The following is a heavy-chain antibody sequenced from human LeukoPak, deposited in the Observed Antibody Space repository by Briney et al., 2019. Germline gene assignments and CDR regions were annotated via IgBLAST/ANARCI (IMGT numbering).Heavy chain of an antibody. CDR3: ARDWGITGTSPPFDY. Sequence: TGGSLRLSCAASGFTFSSYWMSWVRQAPGKGLEWVANIKQDGSEKYYVDSVKGRFTISRDSAKNSLYLQMNSLRAEDTAVYYCARDWGITGTSPPFDYWGQGTLVTVSS. CDR2: IKQDGSEK. D-gene: IGHD1-7*01. V-gene: IGHV3-7*01. J-gene: IGHJ4*02. CDR1: GFTFSSYW.